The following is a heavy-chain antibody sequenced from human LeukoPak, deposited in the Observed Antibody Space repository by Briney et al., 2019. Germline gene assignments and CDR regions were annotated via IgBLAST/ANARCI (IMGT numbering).Heavy chain of an antibody. D-gene: IGHD2-15*01. Sequence: SVKVSCKASGGTFSSYAISWVRQAPGQGLEWMGGIIPIFGTANYAQKFQGRVTMTRDTSTSTVYMELSSLRSEDTAVYYCAREVAATGSWFDPWGQGTLVTVSS. CDR1: GGTFSSYA. V-gene: IGHV1-69*05. CDR2: IIPIFGTA. CDR3: AREVAATGSWFDP. J-gene: IGHJ5*02.